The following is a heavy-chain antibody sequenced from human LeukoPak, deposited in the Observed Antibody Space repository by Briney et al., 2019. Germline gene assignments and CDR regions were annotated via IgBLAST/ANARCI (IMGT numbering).Heavy chain of an antibody. J-gene: IGHJ3*02. CDR2: IYYSGST. CDR3: AREVTMIVVVITTGDAFDI. V-gene: IGHV4-39*07. D-gene: IGHD3-22*01. Sequence: PSETLSLTCTVSGGSISSSSYYWGWIRQPPGKGLEWIGSIYYSGSTYYNPSLKSRVTISVDTSKNQFSLKLSSVTAADTAVYYCAREVTMIVVVITTGDAFDIWGQGTMVTVSS. CDR1: GGSISSSSYY.